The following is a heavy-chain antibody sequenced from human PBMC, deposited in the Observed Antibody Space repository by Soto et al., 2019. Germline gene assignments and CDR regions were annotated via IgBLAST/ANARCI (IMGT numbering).Heavy chain of an antibody. CDR3: AGSIAARLSYFDY. D-gene: IGHD6-6*01. CDR2: INAGNGNT. Sequence: ASVKVSCKASGYTFTSYAMHWVRQAPGQRLEWMGWINAGNGNTKYSQKFQGRVTITRDTSASTAYMELSSLRSEDTAVYYCAGSIAARLSYFDYWGQGTLVTVSS. CDR1: GYTFTSYA. J-gene: IGHJ4*02. V-gene: IGHV1-3*01.